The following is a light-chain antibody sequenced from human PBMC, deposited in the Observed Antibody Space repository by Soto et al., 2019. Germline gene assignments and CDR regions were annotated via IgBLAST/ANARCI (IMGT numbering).Light chain of an antibody. CDR1: QSFSSSY. CDR2: GAS. Sequence: EIVLTQSPGTLSLSPGERATLSCRASQSFSSSYLAWYQQKPGQAPTLLIYGASSRATGIPDRFSGSGSGTDLTLAISRLEPEDFAVYYCQQYGTSITFGQGTRLEI. V-gene: IGKV3-20*01. J-gene: IGKJ5*01. CDR3: QQYGTSIT.